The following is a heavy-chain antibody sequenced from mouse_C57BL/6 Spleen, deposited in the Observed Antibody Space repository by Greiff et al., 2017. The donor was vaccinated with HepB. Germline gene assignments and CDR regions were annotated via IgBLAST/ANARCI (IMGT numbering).Heavy chain of an antibody. CDR1: GFTFSNYW. Sequence: EVKVVQSGGGLVQPGGSMKLSCVASGFTFSNYWMNWVRQSPEKGLEWVAQIRLKSDNYATHYAESVKGRFTISRDDSKSSVYLQMNNLRAEDTGIYYCVYYGSSPYYFDYWGQGTTLTVSS. J-gene: IGHJ2*01. CDR3: VYYGSSPYYFDY. V-gene: IGHV6-3*01. CDR2: IRLKSDNYAT. D-gene: IGHD1-1*01.